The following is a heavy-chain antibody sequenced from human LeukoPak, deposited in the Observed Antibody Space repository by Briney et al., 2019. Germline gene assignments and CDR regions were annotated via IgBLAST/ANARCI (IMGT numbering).Heavy chain of an antibody. V-gene: IGHV3-53*01. CDR2: INSGGTT. CDR3: ARDLYYYGSGSDNFLYY. D-gene: IGHD3-10*01. J-gene: IGHJ4*02. Sequence: GGSLRLSCAASGFSVSSNYMNWVRQAPGQGLEWGSVINSGGTTHYADSVKGRFTISRDNSKNTLYLQMNSLRAEDTAVYYCARDLYYYGSGSDNFLYYWGQGTLVTVSS. CDR1: GFSVSSNY.